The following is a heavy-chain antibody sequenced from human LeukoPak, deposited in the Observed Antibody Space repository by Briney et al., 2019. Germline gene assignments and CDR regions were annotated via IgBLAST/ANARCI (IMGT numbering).Heavy chain of an antibody. J-gene: IGHJ4*02. CDR3: AKDIGYSSSSGIDY. D-gene: IGHD6-6*01. V-gene: IGHV3-30*18. CDR2: ISYDGSNE. Sequence: PGGSLRLSCAASGFTFSSYGMHWVRQAPGKGLEWVAVISYDGSNEYYAGSVKGRFTISRDNSKNTLYLQMNSLRAEDTAVYYCAKDIGYSSSSGIDYWGQGTLVTVSS. CDR1: GFTFSSYG.